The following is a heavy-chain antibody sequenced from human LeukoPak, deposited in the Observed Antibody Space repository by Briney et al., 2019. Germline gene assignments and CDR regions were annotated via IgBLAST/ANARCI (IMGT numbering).Heavy chain of an antibody. D-gene: IGHD1-26*01. CDR2: IYYSGST. V-gene: IGHV4-39*07. CDR3: ARGRRWELLPFDY. Sequence: SETLSLTCAVSGGSLSNSSYYWGWIRQPPGKGLEWIGSIYYSGSTYYNPSLKSRVTISVDRSKNQFSLKLSSVTAADTAVYYCARGRRWELLPFDYWGQGTLVTVSS. J-gene: IGHJ4*02. CDR1: GGSLSNSSYY.